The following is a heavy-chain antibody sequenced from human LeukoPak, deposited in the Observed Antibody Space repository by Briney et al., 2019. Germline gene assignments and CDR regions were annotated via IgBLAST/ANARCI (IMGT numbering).Heavy chain of an antibody. V-gene: IGHV1-18*01. CDR1: GYTFNRYG. Sequence: ASVKVSCKASGYTFNRYGINWVRQAPGQGLEWMGWISTYNGNTNYAQKLQNRVTMTTDTSTSTAYMELRSLRSDDTAVYYCARDRGEYEWDVWGKGTTVTVSS. J-gene: IGHJ6*04. CDR2: ISTYNGNT. D-gene: IGHD2-2*01. CDR3: ARDRGEYEWDV.